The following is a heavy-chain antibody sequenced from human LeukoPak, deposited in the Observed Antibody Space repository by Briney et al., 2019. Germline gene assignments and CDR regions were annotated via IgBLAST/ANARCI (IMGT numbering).Heavy chain of an antibody. D-gene: IGHD2-15*01. CDR2: INPSGGST. V-gene: IGHV1-46*01. J-gene: IGHJ4*02. CDR3: ARASFVVVVAAGDIDY. CDR1: GYTFTSYY. Sequence: ASVKVSCKASGYTFTSYYMHWVRQAPGQGLEWMGIINPSGGSTSYAQKFQGRVTMTRDTSTSTVYMELSSLRSEDTAVYYCARASFVVVVAAGDIDYWGQGTLVTVSS.